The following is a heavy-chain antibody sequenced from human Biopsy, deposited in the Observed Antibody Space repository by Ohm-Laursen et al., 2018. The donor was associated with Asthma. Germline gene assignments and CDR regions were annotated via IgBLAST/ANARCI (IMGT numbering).Heavy chain of an antibody. Sequence: ASVKVSCKASGGTFSSYAISWVRQAPGQGLEWMGGIIPTFGTANYAQKFQGRVTITADESTSTAYMELSSLSSEDTAVYYCARGYSGSDRIVYYYSGLEVWGQGTTVTVSS. D-gene: IGHD5-12*01. CDR1: GGTFSSYA. CDR2: IIPTFGTA. J-gene: IGHJ6*02. V-gene: IGHV1-69*13. CDR3: ARGYSGSDRIVYYYSGLEV.